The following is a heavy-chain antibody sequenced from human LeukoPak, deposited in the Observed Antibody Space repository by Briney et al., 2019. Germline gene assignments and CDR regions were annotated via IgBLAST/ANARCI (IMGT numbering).Heavy chain of an antibody. CDR3: AGIEYSSPPPGFDP. J-gene: IGHJ5*02. CDR2: IYYSGST. D-gene: IGHD6-6*01. Sequence: PSETLSLTCTVSGGSISSYYWSWIRQPPGKGLEWIGYIYYSGSTNYNPSLKSRVTISVDTSKNQFSLKLSSVTAADTAVYYCAGIEYSSPPPGFDPWGQGTLVTVSS. CDR1: GGSISSYY. V-gene: IGHV4-59*01.